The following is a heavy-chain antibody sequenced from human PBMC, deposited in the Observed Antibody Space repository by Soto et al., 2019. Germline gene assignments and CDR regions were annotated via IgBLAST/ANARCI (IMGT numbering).Heavy chain of an antibody. CDR3: GRDGGEIIHSAIGGGYGMDV. V-gene: IGHV3-11*06. CDR2: ISGRNTYT. D-gene: IGHD2-2*02. Sequence: QVQLVESGGGLVKPGGSLRLSCAASGFTFSDYYMSWIRQAPGKGLEWVSYISGRNTYTNYADSVKGRFTVSRDNAKNLLFLEMNSLRVKDPAVYYFGRDGGEIIHSAIGGGYGMDVWGQGTTVIVSS. J-gene: IGHJ6*02. CDR1: GFTFSDYY.